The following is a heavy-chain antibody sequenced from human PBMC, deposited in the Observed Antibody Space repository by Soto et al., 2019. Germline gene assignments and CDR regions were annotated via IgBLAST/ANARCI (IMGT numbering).Heavy chain of an antibody. J-gene: IGHJ4*02. D-gene: IGHD3-10*01. V-gene: IGHV3-23*01. CDR1: GFTFNNYA. CDR3: AKGRGGPGSLPLSVDF. Sequence: EVQLLESGGGLVQPGGSLRLSCAASGFTFNNYAMTWVRQAPGKGLEWVSAISGGGDTTSYADSVKGRFTVSRDGSKSTLYLQMGSLRAEDTALYYCAKGRGGPGSLPLSVDFWGQGTLVTVS. CDR2: ISGGGDTT.